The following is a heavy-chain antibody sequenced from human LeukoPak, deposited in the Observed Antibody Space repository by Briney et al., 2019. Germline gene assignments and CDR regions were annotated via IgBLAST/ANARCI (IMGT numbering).Heavy chain of an antibody. CDR3: ARDRGNWNPTFFDY. Sequence: GGSLRLSCTVSGFTVSSNSMSWVRQAPGKGLEWVSFIYSGDTHYSDSVKGRFTISRDHSKNTLYLQMNSLRAEDTAVYYCARDRGNWNPTFFDYWGQGTLVTVSS. CDR1: GFTVSSNS. CDR2: IYSGDT. J-gene: IGHJ4*02. V-gene: IGHV3-53*01. D-gene: IGHD1-1*01.